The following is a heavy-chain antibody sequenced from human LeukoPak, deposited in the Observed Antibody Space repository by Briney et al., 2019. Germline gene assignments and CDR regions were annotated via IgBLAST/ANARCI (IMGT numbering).Heavy chain of an antibody. CDR3: ASGVTRGWFDT. V-gene: IGHV4-30-4*01. CDR1: GGSLSSGDYY. D-gene: IGHD4-11*01. CDR2: IYYSGST. J-gene: IGHJ5*02. Sequence: SSEPLSLTCTLSGGSLSSGDYYWRWIRQPPGKVLEWIGYIYYSGSTYYNPSLKSRVTISVDTSKNQSSLKLSSVTAADTAVYYCASGVTRGWFDTWGQGTLVTVSS.